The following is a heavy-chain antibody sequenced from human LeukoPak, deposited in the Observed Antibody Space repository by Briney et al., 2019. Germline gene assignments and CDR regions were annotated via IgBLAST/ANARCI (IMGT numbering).Heavy chain of an antibody. D-gene: IGHD5-18*01. CDR2: INPNSGGT. Sequence: ASVKVSCKASGYTFTGYYMRWVRQAPGQGLEWMGWINPNSGGTNYAQKFQGRVTMTRDTPISTAYMELSRLRSDDTAVYYCARARTGYSYGGAAFDIWGQGTMVTVSS. J-gene: IGHJ3*02. V-gene: IGHV1-2*02. CDR1: GYTFTGYY. CDR3: ARARTGYSYGGAAFDI.